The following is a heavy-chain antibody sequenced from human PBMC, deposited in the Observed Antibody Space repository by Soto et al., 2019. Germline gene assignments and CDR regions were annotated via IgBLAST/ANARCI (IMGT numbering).Heavy chain of an antibody. CDR1: GYTFTSYA. J-gene: IGHJ6*02. CDR3: ASFRYNGYYGMDV. CDR2: INAGIGNT. Sequence: QVQLVQSGAEEKKPGASVKVSCKASGYTFTSYAMHWVRQAPGQRLEWMGWINAGIGNTKYSQKFQGRVTITRDTSASTAYMELSSLRSEDTAVYYCASFRYNGYYGMDVWGQGTTVTVSS. D-gene: IGHD1-26*01. V-gene: IGHV1-3*05.